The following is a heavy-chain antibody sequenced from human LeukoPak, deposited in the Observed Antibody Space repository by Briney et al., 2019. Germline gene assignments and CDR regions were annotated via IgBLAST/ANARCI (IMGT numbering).Heavy chain of an antibody. J-gene: IGHJ4*02. CDR1: GFTFSNYW. Sequence: PGGSLRLSCAASGFTFSNYWMSWVRQAPGKGLERVANINEDGSAQYYVGSVRGRFTISRDNAKNSLYLQMNSLRVEDTAVYYCASDSFSISTLSTVNFGYWGQGILVTVSS. CDR3: ASDSFSISTLSTVNFGY. CDR2: INEDGSAQ. V-gene: IGHV3-7*01. D-gene: IGHD2-2*01.